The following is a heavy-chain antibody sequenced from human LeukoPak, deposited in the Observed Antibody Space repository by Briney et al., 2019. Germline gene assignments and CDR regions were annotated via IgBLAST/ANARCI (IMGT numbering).Heavy chain of an antibody. D-gene: IGHD3-3*01. CDR3: ARDRGYDFWSGGNWFDP. CDR1: GFTFSDYT. CDR2: ISSGGTYK. Sequence: PGGSLRLSCAASGFTFSDYTMNWVRQAPGKGLEWVSSISSGGTYKYYADSVKGRSTISRDNAQNSLYLQMNSLRAEDTAVYYCARDRGYDFWSGGNWFDPWGQGTLVTVSS. J-gene: IGHJ5*02. V-gene: IGHV3-21*01.